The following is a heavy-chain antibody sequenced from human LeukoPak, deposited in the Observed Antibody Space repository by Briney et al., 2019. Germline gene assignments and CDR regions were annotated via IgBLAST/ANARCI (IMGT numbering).Heavy chain of an antibody. V-gene: IGHV1-69*05. D-gene: IGHD5-24*01. CDR1: GGTFSNYA. J-gene: IGHJ4*02. CDR3: ARDGRDGYNYFGYFDY. Sequence: SVKVSCKASGGTFSNYAISWVRQAPGQGLEWKGGIIPIFGTANYAQKFQGRVTITTDESTSTAYMELSSLRSEDTAVYYCARDGRDGYNYFGYFDYWGQGTLVTVSS. CDR2: IIPIFGTA.